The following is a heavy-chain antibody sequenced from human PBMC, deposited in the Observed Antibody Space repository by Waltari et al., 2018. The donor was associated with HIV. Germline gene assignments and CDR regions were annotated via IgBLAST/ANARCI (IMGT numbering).Heavy chain of an antibody. Sequence: QVQLVQSGGEVKKFGASVKVSCKASGYSFTQYGFTWWRQAPGQGLEWKAWISEYTGNAKEAPKVQGRVTLTTAPPTATVYMELRSLGPDDTAVYYCARGCGNYARNALDVWGQGTMVTVSP. V-gene: IGHV1-18*01. CDR3: ARGCGNYARNALDV. J-gene: IGHJ3*01. CDR1: GYSFTQYG. D-gene: IGHD1-7*01. CDR2: ISEYTGNA.